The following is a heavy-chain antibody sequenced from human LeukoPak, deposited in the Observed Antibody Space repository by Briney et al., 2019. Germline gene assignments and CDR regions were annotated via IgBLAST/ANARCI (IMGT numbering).Heavy chain of an antibody. V-gene: IGHV4-59*05. CDR3: ARLYYDSRGYYWFDR. Sequence: SETLSLTCTVSGGPISSYYWSWIRQPPGKGLAWLGSIYHSGSTYDNPSLKSRVTISVDRSKNQFSLKLSSVTAADTAVYYCARLYYDSRGYYWFDRWGQGTLVTVSS. CDR1: GGPISSYY. CDR2: IYHSGST. J-gene: IGHJ5*02. D-gene: IGHD3-22*01.